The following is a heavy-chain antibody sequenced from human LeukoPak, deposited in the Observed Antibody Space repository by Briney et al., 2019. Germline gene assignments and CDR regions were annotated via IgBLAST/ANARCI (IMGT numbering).Heavy chain of an antibody. CDR2: ISTDGGTT. V-gene: IGHV3-64D*09. CDR3: VKDRDSSSWYYFDY. CDR1: GFTFSSYA. D-gene: IGHD6-13*01. Sequence: GGSLRLSCAAFGFTFSSYAMHWVRQAPGRGLECVSVISTDGGTTYYADSVKGRFTISRDNSKNTLYLQMTSLRAEDTAVYYCVKDRDSSSWYYFDYWGQGTLVTVSS. J-gene: IGHJ4*02.